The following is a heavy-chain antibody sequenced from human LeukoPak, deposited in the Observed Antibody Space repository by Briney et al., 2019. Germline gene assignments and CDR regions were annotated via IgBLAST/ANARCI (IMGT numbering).Heavy chain of an antibody. Sequence: GGSLRLSCAASGFTFSSYGMSWVRQAPGKGLEWVSAISGSGGSTYYADSVKGRFTISRDNSKNTLYLQMNSLRAEDTAVYYCANFGDLRYFDPHYFDYWGQGTLVTVSS. V-gene: IGHV3-23*01. CDR2: ISGSGGST. CDR3: ANFGDLRYFDPHYFDY. J-gene: IGHJ4*02. CDR1: GFTFSSYG. D-gene: IGHD3-9*01.